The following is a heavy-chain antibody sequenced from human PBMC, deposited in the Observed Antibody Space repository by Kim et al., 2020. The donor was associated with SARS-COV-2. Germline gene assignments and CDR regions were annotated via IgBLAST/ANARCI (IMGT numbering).Heavy chain of an antibody. Sequence: GGSLRLSCAASGFSFSGSAMHWVRQASGKGLEWVGRIRSKGFTYATEYDASVKGRFIISRDDLKNTAYLQMNSLKSEDTAMYYCTRPGGSGYSSDWHFDLWGRGTLAT. CDR1: GFSFSGSA. V-gene: IGHV3-73*01. CDR2: IRSKGFTYAT. CDR3: TRPGGSGYSSDWHFDL. J-gene: IGHJ2*01. D-gene: IGHD3-22*01.